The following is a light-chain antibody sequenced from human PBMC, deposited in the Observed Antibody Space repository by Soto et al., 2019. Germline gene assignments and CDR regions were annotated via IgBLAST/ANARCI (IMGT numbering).Light chain of an antibody. CDR1: QSISRY. Sequence: DIQLTHSPSCLSASVGDRITMTCRSSQSISRYLNWYQQRPGTAPKVLIFGANSLQSGVPSRFSGSGSGTEFTLTISSLQPEDFATYYCQQNYGTPGTFGQGTKVDIK. CDR2: GAN. V-gene: IGKV1-39*01. CDR3: QQNYGTPGT. J-gene: IGKJ1*01.